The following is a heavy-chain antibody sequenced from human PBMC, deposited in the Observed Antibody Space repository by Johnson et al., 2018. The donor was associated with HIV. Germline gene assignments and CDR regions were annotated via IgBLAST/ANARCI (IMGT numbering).Heavy chain of an antibody. V-gene: IGHV3-30*18. CDR3: AKSVVVDLVVDNDDAFDI. J-gene: IGHJ3*02. Sequence: QVQLVQSGGGVVQPGRSLRLSCAASGFTFSRYAMHWVRQAPGKGLEWVAFISYDEDTEYYVDSVKGRFTISRDNPWNTLYLQMNNLTTEDTAVYYCAKSVVVDLVVDNDDAFDIWGQGTMVTVSS. CDR2: ISYDEDTE. D-gene: IGHD2-2*03. CDR1: GFTFSRYA.